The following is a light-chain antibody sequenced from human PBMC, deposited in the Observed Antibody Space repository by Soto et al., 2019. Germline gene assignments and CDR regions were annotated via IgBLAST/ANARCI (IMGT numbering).Light chain of an antibody. J-gene: IGKJ1*01. CDR1: QSISSY. V-gene: IGKV1-39*01. CDR3: QQSYSTPRT. Sequence: DIQMTQSPSSLSASVGDRVTITCRVSQSISSYLNWYQQKPGKAPKLLIYAASSLQSGVPSRFSGSGSGTDFTLTISSLQPEDFATYYCQQSYSTPRTFGQGTKVE. CDR2: AAS.